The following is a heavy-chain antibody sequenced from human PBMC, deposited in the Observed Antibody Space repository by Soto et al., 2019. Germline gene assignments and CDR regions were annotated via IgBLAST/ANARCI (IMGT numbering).Heavy chain of an antibody. CDR3: IYRRAAYDYHGLDV. J-gene: IGHJ6*02. D-gene: IGHD6-13*01. V-gene: IGHV2-5*01. CDR1: GFSLTGSGGG. CDR2: VYWNEDR. Sequence: SGPKPGNPPQNLTVARTFSGFSLTGSGGGGGGVRPPPGKSLEWLAVVYWNEDRRLSPSLRHRLAITKDTSKNQAALTMANMDPVDTATYYCIYRRAAYDYHGLDVWGQGITVTVSS.